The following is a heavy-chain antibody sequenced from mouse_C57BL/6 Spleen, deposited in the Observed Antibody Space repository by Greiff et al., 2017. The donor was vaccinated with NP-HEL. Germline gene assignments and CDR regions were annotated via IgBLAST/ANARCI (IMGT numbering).Heavy chain of an antibody. Sequence: VKLMESGAELARPGASVKLSCKASGYTFTSYGISWVKQRTGQGLGWIGEIYPRSGNTYYNEKFKGKATLTADKSSSTAYMELRSLTSEDSAVYFCAEIMDYWGQGTSVTVSS. V-gene: IGHV1-81*01. D-gene: IGHD5-1-1*01. CDR2: IYPRSGNT. J-gene: IGHJ4*01. CDR3: AEIMDY. CDR1: GYTFTSYG.